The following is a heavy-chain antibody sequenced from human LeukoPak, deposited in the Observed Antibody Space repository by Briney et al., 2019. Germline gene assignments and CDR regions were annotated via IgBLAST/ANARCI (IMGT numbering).Heavy chain of an antibody. V-gene: IGHV1-3*01. CDR2: INAGNGNT. CDR3: ARDGIVATISWFDP. D-gene: IGHD5-12*01. J-gene: IGHJ5*02. Sequence: VASVKVSCKASGYTFTSYAMHWVRQAPGQRLERMGWINAGNGNTKYSQKFQGRVTITRDTSASTAYMELSSLRSEDTAVYYCARDGIVATISWFDPWGQGTLVTVSS. CDR1: GYTFTSYA.